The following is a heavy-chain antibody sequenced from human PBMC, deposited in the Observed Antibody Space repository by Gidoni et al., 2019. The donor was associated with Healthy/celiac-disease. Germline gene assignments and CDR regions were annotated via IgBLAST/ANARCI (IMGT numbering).Heavy chain of an antibody. J-gene: IGHJ4*02. CDR1: GFTFSSYA. Sequence: EVQLLESGGGLVQPGGSLRLSCAASGFTFSSYAMSWVRQAPGKGLEWVSAISGSGGSTYYADSVKGRFTISRDNAKNTLYLQMNSLRAEDTAVYYCAKSRRGFYDSSGYYYSWGQGTLVTVSS. CDR2: ISGSGGST. CDR3: AKSRRGFYDSSGYYYS. V-gene: IGHV3-23*01. D-gene: IGHD3-22*01.